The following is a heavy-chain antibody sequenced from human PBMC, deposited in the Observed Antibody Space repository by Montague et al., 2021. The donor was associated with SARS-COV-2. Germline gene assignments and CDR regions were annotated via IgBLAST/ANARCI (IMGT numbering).Heavy chain of an antibody. Sequence: SETLSLTCTVSDVSTSAHFWSWIRQSPGKGLEWIGYISYSGSTKYSPSLTSRVTISLGSSRKHLSLELRSVTAADTAVYYCAREQQLAPRGFGVDAWGQGTTVIVTS. J-gene: IGHJ6*02. V-gene: IGHV4-59*11. D-gene: IGHD6-13*01. CDR2: ISYSGST. CDR3: AREQQLAPRGFGVDA. CDR1: DVSTSAHF.